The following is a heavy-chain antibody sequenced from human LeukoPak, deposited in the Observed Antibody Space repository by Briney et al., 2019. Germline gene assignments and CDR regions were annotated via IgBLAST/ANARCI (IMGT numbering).Heavy chain of an antibody. CDR3: AKRLVVVADTSWFDS. CDR1: GSGSTFSRYA. V-gene: IGHV3-23*01. J-gene: IGHJ5*01. D-gene: IGHD2-15*01. Sequence: PGGSLRLSCVDSGSGSTFSRYAMSWVRQAPGKGLEWVSDISGSGGSTFYADSVKGRFSISRDNPKNTLYLQMNTLRVEDTAVYYCAKRLVVVADTSWFDSWGQGTLVTVSS. CDR2: ISGSGGST.